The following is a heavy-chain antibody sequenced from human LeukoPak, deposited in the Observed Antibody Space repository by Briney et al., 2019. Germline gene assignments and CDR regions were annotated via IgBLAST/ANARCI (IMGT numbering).Heavy chain of an antibody. D-gene: IGHD6-13*01. CDR3: ARRGGMSSIATAEAFDI. Sequence: PGGSLRLSCAASGFTFSSYGMHWVRQAPGKGLEWVAFIWYDGSKKYYADSVKGRFTISRDNSKNTLYLQMNSLSAEDTAVYYCARRGGMSSIATAEAFDIWGQGTMVTVSS. V-gene: IGHV3-33*01. J-gene: IGHJ3*02. CDR2: IWYDGSKK. CDR1: GFTFSSYG.